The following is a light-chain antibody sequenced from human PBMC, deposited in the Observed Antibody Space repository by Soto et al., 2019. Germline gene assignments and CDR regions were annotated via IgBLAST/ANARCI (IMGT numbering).Light chain of an antibody. CDR2: WAS. J-gene: IGKJ4*01. V-gene: IGKV4-1*01. Sequence: DIVMTQSPDSLAVSLGERATINCKSSQSVFFSSNNKNYLAWYQQKPRQPPKLLIYWASTRESGVPDRFSGSGSGTDFNLNISSLQAEDVAVYYCQQYYSTPLTFGGGTKVEIK. CDR1: QSVFFSSNNKNY. CDR3: QQYYSTPLT.